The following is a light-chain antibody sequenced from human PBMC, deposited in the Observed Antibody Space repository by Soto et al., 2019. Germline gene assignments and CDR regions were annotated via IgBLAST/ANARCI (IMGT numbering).Light chain of an antibody. CDR3: QSYDSSLSHVV. V-gene: IGLV1-40*01. CDR1: SSNIGAGYD. J-gene: IGLJ2*01. Sequence: QLVLTQPPSVSGAPGQRVTISCTGSSSNIGAGYDVHWYQQLPGTAPKLLIYGNSNRPSGVPDRFSGSKSGTSASLAITGLQAEDEADYYCQSYDSSLSHVVFGGGTKLTV. CDR2: GNS.